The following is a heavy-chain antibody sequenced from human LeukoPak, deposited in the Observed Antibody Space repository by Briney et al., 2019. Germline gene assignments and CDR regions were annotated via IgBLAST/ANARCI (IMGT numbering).Heavy chain of an antibody. CDR2: IYHSGST. D-gene: IGHD3-3*01. J-gene: IGHJ4*02. Sequence: SETLSLTCAVSGYSISSGYYWGWIRQPPGKGLEWIGSIYHSGSTYYNPSLKSRVTISVDTSKNQFSLELSSVTAADTAVYYCARHLSGFWSGYPYWGQGTLVTVSS. CDR1: GYSISSGYY. V-gene: IGHV4-38-2*01. CDR3: ARHLSGFWSGYPY.